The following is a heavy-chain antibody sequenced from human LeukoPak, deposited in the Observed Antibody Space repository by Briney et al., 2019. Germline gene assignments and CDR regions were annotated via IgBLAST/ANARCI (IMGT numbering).Heavy chain of an antibody. CDR2: INHSGSA. Sequence: PSETLSLTCAVYGGPFSGYYWSWIRQPPGKGLEWIGEINHSGSANYNPSLKSRVTISVDMSKNQFSLKLNSVTAADTAVYYCARARGDYYDSSGYCSAFDYWGQGTLVTVSS. CDR1: GGPFSGYY. J-gene: IGHJ4*02. V-gene: IGHV4-34*01. CDR3: ARARGDYYDSSGYCSAFDY. D-gene: IGHD3-22*01.